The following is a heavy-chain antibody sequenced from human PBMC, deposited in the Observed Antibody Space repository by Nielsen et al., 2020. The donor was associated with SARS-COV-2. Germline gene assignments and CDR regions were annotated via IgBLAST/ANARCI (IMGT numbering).Heavy chain of an antibody. D-gene: IGHD2-2*01. Sequence: SETLSLTCTVSGGSLSSRNYYWGWIRQPPGKGLEWIGTIYYSGSVSYNPSLRSRATISVDTSKKHFSLKLTSVTAADTAVYFCARGDIAVVPAAMFRGDDAFDIWGQGTRVRVSS. CDR1: GGSLSSRNYY. V-gene: IGHV4-39*02. CDR3: ARGDIAVVPAAMFRGDDAFDI. CDR2: IYYSGSV. J-gene: IGHJ3*02.